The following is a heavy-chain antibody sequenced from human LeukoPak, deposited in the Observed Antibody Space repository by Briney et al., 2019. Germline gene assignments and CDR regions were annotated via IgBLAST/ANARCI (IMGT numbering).Heavy chain of an antibody. CDR3: ATDWLPYSSGWYGARGFDH. CDR2: FDPEDGET. J-gene: IGHJ5*02. CDR1: GYTLTELS. V-gene: IGHV1-24*01. D-gene: IGHD6-19*01. Sequence: ASVKVSCKVSGYTLTELSMHWVRQAPGKGLEWMGGFDPEDGETIYAQKFQGRVTMTEDTSTDTAYMELSSLRSEDTAVYYWATDWLPYSSGWYGARGFDHWGQGTLVTVSS.